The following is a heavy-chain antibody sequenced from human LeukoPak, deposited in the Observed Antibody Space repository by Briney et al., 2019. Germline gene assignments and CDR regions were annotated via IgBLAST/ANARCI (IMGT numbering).Heavy chain of an antibody. CDR2: FDPEDGET. J-gene: IGHJ5*02. V-gene: IGHV1-24*01. Sequence: ASVKVSCRVSGYTLTELSMHWVRQAPGKGLEWMGGFDPEDGETIYAQKFQGRVTMTEDTSTDTAYMELSSLRSEDTAVYYCATSRLWFGELLQMGYNWFDPWGQGTLVTVSS. D-gene: IGHD3-10*01. CDR1: GYTLTELS. CDR3: ATSRLWFGELLQMGYNWFDP.